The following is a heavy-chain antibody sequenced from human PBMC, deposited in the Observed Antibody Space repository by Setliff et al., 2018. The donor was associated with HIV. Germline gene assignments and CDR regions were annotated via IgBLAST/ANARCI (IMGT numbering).Heavy chain of an antibody. V-gene: IGHV1-69*06. Sequence: SVKVSCKASGGTFSSYAISWVRQAPGQGLEWMGGIIPIFGTANYAQKFQGRVTITADKSTSTAYMELSSLRSEDTAVYYCARVGYYGSGSYYGVGYYYMDVWGKGTTVTVSS. D-gene: IGHD3-10*01. J-gene: IGHJ6*03. CDR1: GGTFSSYA. CDR2: IIPIFGTA. CDR3: ARVGYYGSGSYYGVGYYYMDV.